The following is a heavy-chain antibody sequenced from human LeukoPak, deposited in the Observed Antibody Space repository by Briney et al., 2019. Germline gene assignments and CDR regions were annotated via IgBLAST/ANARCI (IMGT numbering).Heavy chain of an antibody. Sequence: GRSLRLSCAASGFTFSSYSMNWVRQAPGKGLEWVSSISSSSSYIYYADSVKGRFTISRDNVKNSLYLQMNSLRAEDTAVYYWAGVDFWSGYPYDAFDIWGQGTMVTVSS. V-gene: IGHV3-21*01. D-gene: IGHD3-3*01. CDR2: ISSSSSYI. J-gene: IGHJ3*02. CDR1: GFTFSSYS. CDR3: AGVDFWSGYPYDAFDI.